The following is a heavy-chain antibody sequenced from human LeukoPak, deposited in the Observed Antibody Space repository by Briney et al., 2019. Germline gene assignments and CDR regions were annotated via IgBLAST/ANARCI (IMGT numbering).Heavy chain of an antibody. CDR1: GFTLSGYW. D-gene: IGHD5-12*01. J-gene: IGHJ4*02. Sequence: GGSLRLSCAASGFTLSGYWMSWVRQAPGKGLEWVARLHADGIERYFVDSVKGRFTVSRDNAKNSLYLQMYSLRLDDTAVYYCARGGYSFDYLGQGTLVTVSS. CDR3: ARGGYSFDY. V-gene: IGHV3-7*01. CDR2: LHADGIER.